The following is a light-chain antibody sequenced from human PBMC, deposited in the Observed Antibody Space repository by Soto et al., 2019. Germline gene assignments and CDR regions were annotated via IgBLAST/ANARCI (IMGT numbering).Light chain of an antibody. Sequence: DIQMTQSPSTLSASVGDRVTITCRASQSISSWLAWYQQKPGKAPKLLIYKASSLESGVPSSFTGARSGTEFLLTITSLQPDDFAPDYCQQYNSLWTFGQGTKVEIK. CDR2: KAS. CDR1: QSISSW. V-gene: IGKV1-5*03. J-gene: IGKJ1*01. CDR3: QQYNSLWT.